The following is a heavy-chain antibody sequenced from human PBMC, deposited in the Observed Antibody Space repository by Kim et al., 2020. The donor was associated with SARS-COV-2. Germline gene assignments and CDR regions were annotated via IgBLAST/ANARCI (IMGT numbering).Heavy chain of an antibody. CDR1: GFTFSDYY. CDR3: ARFDPKGPYYFDY. J-gene: IGHJ4*02. CDR2: ISSSGSTI. D-gene: IGHD3-9*01. V-gene: IGHV3-11*01. Sequence: GGSLRLSCAASGFTFSDYYMSWIRQAPGKGLEWVSYISSSGSTIYYADSVKGRITISRDNAKNSLYLQMNSLRAEGTAVYYCARFDPKGPYYFDYWGQGTLVTVSS.